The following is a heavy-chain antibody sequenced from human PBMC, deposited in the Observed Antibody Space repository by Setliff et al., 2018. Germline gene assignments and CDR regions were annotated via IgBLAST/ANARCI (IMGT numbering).Heavy chain of an antibody. CDR3: AISSLSICSGGSCPNAFDI. J-gene: IGHJ3*02. CDR1: AHIFKSYG. V-gene: IGHV1-18*01. Sequence: GASVKVSCKASAHIFKSYGISWVRQAPGQGLEWVGWISSYNDVTSYAQRFQGRVTMTTDTSTSAAYLELMSLRSDDTAVYYCAISSLSICSGGSCPNAFDIWGQGTLVTVSS. D-gene: IGHD2-15*01. CDR2: ISSYNDVT.